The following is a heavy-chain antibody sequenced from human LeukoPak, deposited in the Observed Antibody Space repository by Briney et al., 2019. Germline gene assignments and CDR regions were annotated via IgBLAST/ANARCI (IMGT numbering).Heavy chain of an antibody. V-gene: IGHV1-18*01. Sequence: ASVRVSCKASGYTFASYGISWVQQAPGQGLEWMGWISAYNGNTNYAQKLQGRVTMTTDTSTSTAYMELRSLRSDDTAVYYCARDRRSGWLGSRGGRSRQLPRCDYWGQGTLVTVSS. J-gene: IGHJ4*02. CDR2: ISAYNGNT. CDR3: ARDRRSGWLGSRGGRSRQLPRCDY. CDR1: GYTFASYG. D-gene: IGHD2-2*01.